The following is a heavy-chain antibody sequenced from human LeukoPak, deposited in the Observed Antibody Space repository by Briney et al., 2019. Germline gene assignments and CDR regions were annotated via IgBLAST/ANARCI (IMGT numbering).Heavy chain of an antibody. D-gene: IGHD3-10*01. J-gene: IGHJ4*02. CDR1: GFTFDDYA. CDR3: AKGDYYGSGSLGY. CDR2: ISWNSGSI. V-gene: IGHV3-9*01. Sequence: GGSLRLSCAASGFTFDDYAMHWVRQAPGKGLEWVSGISWNSGSIGYADSVKGRFTISRDNAKNSLYLQMNSLRAEDTALYYCAKGDYYGSGSLGYWGQGTLVTVSS.